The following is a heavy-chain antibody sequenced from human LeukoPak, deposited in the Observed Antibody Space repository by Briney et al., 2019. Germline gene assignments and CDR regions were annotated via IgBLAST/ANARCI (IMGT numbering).Heavy chain of an antibody. CDR2: IVSNGDST. J-gene: IGHJ4*02. D-gene: IGHD3-22*01. CDR1: GFTFSSYA. Sequence: GESLRLSCAASGFTFSSYAMSWIRQAPGKGLEYVSTIVSNGDSTYYANSVKGRFTISRDNSRTTLYLQMGSLRVEDMAVYYCARGVNYYDSSGYLFDYWGQGILVTVSS. CDR3: ARGVNYYDSSGYLFDY. V-gene: IGHV3-64*01.